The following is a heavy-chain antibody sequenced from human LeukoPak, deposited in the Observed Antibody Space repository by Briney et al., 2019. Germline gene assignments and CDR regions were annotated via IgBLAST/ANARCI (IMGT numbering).Heavy chain of an antibody. V-gene: IGHV3-53*01. D-gene: IGHD7-27*01. CDR1: GFTVSTNY. CDR3: ARKLGTVDDY. Sequence: GGSLRLSCAASGFTVSTNYMSWVRHSPGKGLEWVSVIYSGGSPYYADSAKGRFTISRDNSKNTLYLQMNSLRVEDTAMYYCARKLGTVDDYWGQGTLVTVSS. CDR2: IYSGGSP. J-gene: IGHJ4*02.